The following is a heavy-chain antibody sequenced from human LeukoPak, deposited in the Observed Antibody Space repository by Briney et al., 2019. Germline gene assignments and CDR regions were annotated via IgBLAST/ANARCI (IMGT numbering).Heavy chain of an antibody. D-gene: IGHD2-8*01. CDR2: ISYDGSNK. CDR1: GFTFSSYA. J-gene: IGHJ4*02. Sequence: GRSLRFSCAASGFTFSSYAMHWVRQAPGKGLEWVAVISYDGSNKYYADSVKGRFTISRDNSKNTLYLQMNSLRAEDTAVYYCAREGVGFDYWGQGTLVTVSS. CDR3: AREGVGFDY. V-gene: IGHV3-30*01.